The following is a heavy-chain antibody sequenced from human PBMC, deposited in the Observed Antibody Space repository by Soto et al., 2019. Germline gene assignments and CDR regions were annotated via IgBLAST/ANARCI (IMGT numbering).Heavy chain of an antibody. D-gene: IGHD3-16*01. CDR3: AKSRGLTAYYYYGMDV. Sequence: GGSLRLSCAASGFTFSSYAMSWVRQAPGKGLEWVSAISGSGGSTYYADSVKGRFTISRDNSKNTLYLQMNSLRAEDTAVYYCAKSRGLTAYYYYGMDVWGQGTTVTVSS. CDR1: GFTFSSYA. CDR2: ISGSGGST. J-gene: IGHJ6*02. V-gene: IGHV3-23*01.